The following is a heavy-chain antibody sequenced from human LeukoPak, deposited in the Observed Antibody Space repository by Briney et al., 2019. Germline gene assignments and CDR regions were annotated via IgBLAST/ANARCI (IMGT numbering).Heavy chain of an antibody. CDR2: IIPIFGTA. Sequence: PRASVKVSCKASGGTFSSYAISWVRQAPGQGLEWMGGIIPIFGTANYAQKFQGRVTITTDESTSTAYMELSSLRSEDTAVYCCARGRFGVVIIGAFDIWGQGTMVTVSS. CDR1: GGTFSSYA. J-gene: IGHJ3*02. CDR3: ARGRFGVVIIGAFDI. D-gene: IGHD3-3*01. V-gene: IGHV1-69*05.